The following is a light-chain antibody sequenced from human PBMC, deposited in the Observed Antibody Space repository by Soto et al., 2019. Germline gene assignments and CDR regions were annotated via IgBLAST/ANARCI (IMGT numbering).Light chain of an antibody. CDR3: QQSYSAPIT. V-gene: IGKV1-39*01. CDR2: AAS. Sequence: DNQMTQSPSALSASVGDRVIITCRASQSISNYLNWYQQKPGKAPKLLIFAASSLQSGVPSRFSGSGSGTNFTLTISSLQPEDFAAYYCQQSYSAPITFGQGTRLEIK. J-gene: IGKJ5*01. CDR1: QSISNY.